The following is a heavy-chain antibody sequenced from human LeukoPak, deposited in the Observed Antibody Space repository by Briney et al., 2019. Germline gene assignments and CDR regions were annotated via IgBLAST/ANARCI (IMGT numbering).Heavy chain of an antibody. CDR3: AKDWRWEENIYGMNV. Sequence: GGSLRLSCAASGFTFSSYAMSWVRQAPGKGLEWVSSISGGAASTDYVDSVKGRFTISRDNSKNTLYLQMNSLRAEDTAVYYCAKDWRWEENIYGMNVRGQGATVTVSS. D-gene: IGHD5-24*01. V-gene: IGHV3-23*01. CDR1: GFTFSSYA. CDR2: ISGGAAST. J-gene: IGHJ6*02.